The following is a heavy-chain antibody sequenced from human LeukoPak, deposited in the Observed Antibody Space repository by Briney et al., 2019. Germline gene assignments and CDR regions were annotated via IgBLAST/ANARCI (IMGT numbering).Heavy chain of an antibody. CDR3: ARENCGGGYCYAPYYFDY. J-gene: IGHJ4*02. D-gene: IGHD2-15*01. CDR1: GFSVSSNY. CDR2: LYGTGKT. V-gene: IGHV3-66*01. Sequence: GGSLRLSCAASGFSVSSNYLSWVRQAPGKGLEWVSVLYGTGKTYYSDSVKGRFTISRDNSKNTLYLHMNSLRAEDTAVYYCARENCGGGYCYAPYYFDYWGQGTLVTVSS.